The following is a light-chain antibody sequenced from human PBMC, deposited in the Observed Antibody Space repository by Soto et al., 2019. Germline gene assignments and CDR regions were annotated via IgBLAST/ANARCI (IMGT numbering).Light chain of an antibody. CDR1: ETINSY. V-gene: IGKV1-39*01. CDR2: AAS. J-gene: IGKJ4*01. Sequence: DIQMTQSPSSLSASVGDRVTITCRASETINSYLNWYQQRPGKAPKLLIYAASNLQSGVPPRFSGSVSGTEFTLTISSLQPEDFGTYYCQQSYNAPLTFGGGTKVEI. CDR3: QQSYNAPLT.